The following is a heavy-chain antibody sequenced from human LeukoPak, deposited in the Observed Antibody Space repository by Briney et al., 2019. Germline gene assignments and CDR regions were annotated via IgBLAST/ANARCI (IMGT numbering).Heavy chain of an antibody. Sequence: ASVKVSCKASSYTFTNYSFTWVRQAPGQGLEWMGWISAYNGNTNYAQKLQGRVTMTTDTSTSTAYMELRSLRSDDTAVYYCARCCLYDILTGGHYYMDVWGKGTTVTISS. CDR3: ARCCLYDILTGGHYYMDV. CDR1: SYTFTNYS. CDR2: ISAYNGNT. J-gene: IGHJ6*03. D-gene: IGHD3-9*01. V-gene: IGHV1-18*01.